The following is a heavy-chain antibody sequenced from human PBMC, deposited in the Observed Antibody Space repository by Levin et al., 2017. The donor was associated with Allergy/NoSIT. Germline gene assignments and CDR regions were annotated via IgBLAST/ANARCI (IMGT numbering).Heavy chain of an antibody. J-gene: IGHJ1*01. CDR1: GFTFTSSA. D-gene: IGHD3-22*01. CDR2: IVVGSGNT. Sequence: ASVKVSCKASGFTFTSSAVQWVRQARGQRLEWIGWIVVGSGNTNYAQKFQERVTITRDMSTSTAYMELSSLRSEDTAVYYCAAFYYDSSGYEYGGQYFQHWGQGTLVTVSS. V-gene: IGHV1-58*01. CDR3: AAFYYDSSGYEYGGQYFQH.